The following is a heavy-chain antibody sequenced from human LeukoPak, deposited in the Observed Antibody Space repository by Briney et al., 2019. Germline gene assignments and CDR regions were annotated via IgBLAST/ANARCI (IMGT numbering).Heavy chain of an antibody. CDR1: GFTFSSFS. D-gene: IGHD3-3*01. CDR2: ISPGSDYI. V-gene: IGHV3-21*01. CDR3: VVGLTQSKDYDFWSSYFDY. J-gene: IGHJ4*02. Sequence: GGSLRLSCAGSGFTFSSFSMNWVRQAPGKGLEWVSSISPGSDYIYYADSVKGRFTISRDNAKNSLYLQMNSLRAEDTAVYYCVVGLTQSKDYDFWSSYFDYWGQGTLVTVSS.